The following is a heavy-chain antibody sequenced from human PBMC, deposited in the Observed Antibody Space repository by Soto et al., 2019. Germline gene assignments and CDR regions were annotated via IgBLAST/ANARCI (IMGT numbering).Heavy chain of an antibody. CDR3: ARDRGITMVRGPQYYYYYYGMDV. D-gene: IGHD3-10*01. Sequence: TLSLTCAVSGDSITNNNWWSWVRRSPGEGLEWIGEIYHTGITNHNPSFKSRVTMSLDKSKNQVSLELSSVTAADTAVYYCARDRGITMVRGPQYYYYYYGMDVRGQGTTVTVSS. J-gene: IGHJ6*02. V-gene: IGHV4-4*02. CDR1: GDSITNNNW. CDR2: IYHTGIT.